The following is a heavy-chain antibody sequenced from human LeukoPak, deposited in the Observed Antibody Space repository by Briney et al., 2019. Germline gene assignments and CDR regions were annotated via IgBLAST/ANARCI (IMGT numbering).Heavy chain of an antibody. D-gene: IGHD3-22*01. Sequence: GGSLRLSCALSGITLSNYGMSWIRQAPGKGLEWVAGISDSGGRTNYADSVKGRFTISRDNPKNTLYLQMNSLRAEDTAVYFCAKRGVVIRVILVGFHKEAYYFDSWGQGALVTVSS. J-gene: IGHJ4*02. CDR1: GITLSNYG. CDR2: ISDSGGRT. V-gene: IGHV3-23*01. CDR3: AKRGVVIRVILVGFHKEAYYFDS.